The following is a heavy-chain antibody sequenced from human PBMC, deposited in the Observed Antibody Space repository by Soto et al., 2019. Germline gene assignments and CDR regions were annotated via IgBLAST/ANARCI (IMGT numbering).Heavy chain of an antibody. CDR2: IGTAGDT. J-gene: IGHJ6*02. CDR3: ARGRFTMVRNYGMDV. CDR1: GFTFSSYD. D-gene: IGHD3-10*01. Sequence: PGGSLRLSCAASGFTFSSYDMHWVRQATGKGLEWVSAIGTAGDTYYPGSVKGRFTISRENAKNSLYLQMNSLRAGDTAVYYCARGRFTMVRNYGMDVWGQGTTVTVSS. V-gene: IGHV3-13*04.